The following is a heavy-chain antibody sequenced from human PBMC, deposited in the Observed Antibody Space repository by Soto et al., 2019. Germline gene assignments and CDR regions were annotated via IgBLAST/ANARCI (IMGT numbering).Heavy chain of an antibody. J-gene: IGHJ4*02. V-gene: IGHV3-33*01. CDR1: GFTFSNYG. CDR2: IWYDGSDK. CDR3: ARDACTSCSTPRGLDY. Sequence: QVKLVESGGGVVQPGRSLRLSCAASGFTFSNYGMHWVRQAPGKGLEWVAVIWYDGSDKYYADSVKGRFTISRDNSKNTLYLHMSSLRVEDTAVYYCARDACTSCSTPRGLDYWGQGTLVTASS. D-gene: IGHD2-2*01.